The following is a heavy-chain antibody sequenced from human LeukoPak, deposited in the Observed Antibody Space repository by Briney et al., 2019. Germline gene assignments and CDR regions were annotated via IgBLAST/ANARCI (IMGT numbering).Heavy chain of an antibody. CDR1: GFTFSRSW. CDR2: NNDDGSTT. CDR3: ARGPAANSGNYYVGDY. Sequence: QTGGSLRLSCAASGFTFSRSWMHWVRQAPGKGLVWVSRNNDDGSTTSYADSVKGRFTISRDNAKKTLFLQMNSLRAEDTGVYYCARGPAANSGNYYVGDYWGQGTLVTVSS. J-gene: IGHJ4*02. V-gene: IGHV3-74*01. D-gene: IGHD1-26*01.